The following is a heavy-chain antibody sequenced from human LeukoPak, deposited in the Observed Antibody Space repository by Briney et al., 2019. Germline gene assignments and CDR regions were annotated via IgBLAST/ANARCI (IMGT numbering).Heavy chain of an antibody. CDR1: GFSFSSYS. J-gene: IGHJ4*02. CDR2: INSISGYI. CDR3: ARGSGYSGYDFGY. D-gene: IGHD5-12*01. Sequence: GYPRPSCAASGFSFSSYSINWVLQAPAKELEWVSSINSISGYIYYEHSLKCRFTISRDNAKTSLYMQMNSVAAEATAVYYCARGSGYSGYDFGYWGQGTLVTVSS. V-gene: IGHV3-21*01.